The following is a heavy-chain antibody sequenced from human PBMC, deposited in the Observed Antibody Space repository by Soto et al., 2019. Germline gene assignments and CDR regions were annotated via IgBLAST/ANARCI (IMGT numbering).Heavy chain of an antibody. CDR1: GCTFSSYA. CDR2: IIPIFGTA. V-gene: IGHV1-69*13. D-gene: IGHD2-21*02. Sequence: ASVKVSCKASGCTFSSYAISWVRQAPGQGLEWMGGIIPIFGTANYAQKFQGRVTITADESTSTAYMELSSLRSEDTAVYYCATLAYCGGDCYQGAFDILGQGTMVNVS. J-gene: IGHJ3*02. CDR3: ATLAYCGGDCYQGAFDI.